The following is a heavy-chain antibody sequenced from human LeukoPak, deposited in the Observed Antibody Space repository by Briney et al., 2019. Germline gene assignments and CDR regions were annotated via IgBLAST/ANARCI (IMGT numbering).Heavy chain of an antibody. CDR1: GGSISSHY. CDR3: ARRAARLAAFDI. D-gene: IGHD6-6*01. CDR2: IYYSGST. V-gene: IGHV4-59*11. Sequence: SETLSLTCTVSGGSISSHYWSWIRQPPGKGLEWIGYIYYSGSTNYIPYLKSRVNISVDTSKNQFSLKLSSVTAADTAVYYCARRAARLAAFDIWGQGTMVTVSS. J-gene: IGHJ3*02.